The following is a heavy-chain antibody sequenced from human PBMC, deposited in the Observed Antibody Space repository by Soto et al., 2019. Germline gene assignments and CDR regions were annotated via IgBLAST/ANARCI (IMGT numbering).Heavy chain of an antibody. D-gene: IGHD3-3*01. CDR2: ISSSSTYI. CDR1: GFTFSTYH. CDR3: ANNAYDLNSYYYMDV. Sequence: GGSLRLSCAASGFTFSTYHMSWVRQAPGKGLEWVSSISSSSTYIYYADSVKGRFTISRDNAKNSLYLQMNSLRAEDTAVYYCANNAYDLNSYYYMDVWGKGTTVTVSS. J-gene: IGHJ6*03. V-gene: IGHV3-21*01.